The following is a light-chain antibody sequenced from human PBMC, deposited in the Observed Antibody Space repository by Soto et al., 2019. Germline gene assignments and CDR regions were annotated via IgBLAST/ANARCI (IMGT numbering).Light chain of an antibody. CDR3: SSYSTTSSPHVL. V-gene: IGLV2-14*01. CDR1: SSDVGGYNY. Sequence: QSALTQPASVSGSPGQSITISCTGTSSDVGGYNYVSWYQLHPGKVPKLLIYEVTYRPSGVSARFSGSKSGSTASLTISGLQAEDEADYYCSSYSTTSSPHVLFGGGTQLTVL. J-gene: IGLJ2*01. CDR2: EVT.